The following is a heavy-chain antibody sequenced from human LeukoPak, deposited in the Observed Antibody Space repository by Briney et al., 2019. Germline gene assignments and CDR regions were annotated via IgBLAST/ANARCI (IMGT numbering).Heavy chain of an antibody. CDR3: ARHSSGWYYFDY. D-gene: IGHD6-19*01. CDR2: IYYSGST. V-gene: IGHV4-39*01. CDR1: GGSISSSSYY. Sequence: SETLSLTCTVSGGSISSSSYYWGWIRQPPGKGLEWIGSIYYSGSTYYNPSFKSRVTISEDTSKNQFSLKLNSVTAAETAVYYCARHSSGWYYFDYWGQGTLVTVSS. J-gene: IGHJ4*02.